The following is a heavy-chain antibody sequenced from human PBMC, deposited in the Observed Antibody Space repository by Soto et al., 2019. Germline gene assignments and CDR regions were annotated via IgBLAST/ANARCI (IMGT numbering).Heavy chain of an antibody. Sequence: SETLSLTCAVSGGCISRDYWSWIRQPPGKGLEWIGYIYYSGSTNYNPSLKSRVTISVDTSKNQFSLKLSSVTAADTAVYYCARVLYYYVIRGYYGEADAYDIWGQGTMVTGSS. D-gene: IGHD3-22*01. CDR2: IYYSGST. J-gene: IGHJ3*02. CDR1: GGCISRDY. V-gene: IGHV4-59*01. CDR3: ARVLYYYVIRGYYGEADAYDI.